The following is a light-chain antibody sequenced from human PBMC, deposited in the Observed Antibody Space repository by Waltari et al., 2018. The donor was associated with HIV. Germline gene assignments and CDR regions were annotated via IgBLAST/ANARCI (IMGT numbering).Light chain of an antibody. Sequence: QPVLTQPPPASGTPGHGVTISCSGSNSHIGTHSSSWYQPLPGMAPKLLIYRNKRRPSGIPDRFSGSRSGTSASLAISGLRSEDEADYYCATWDDSLIWVFGGGTKLTVL. CDR3: ATWDDSLIWV. CDR1: NSHIGTHS. J-gene: IGLJ3*02. V-gene: IGLV1-47*01. CDR2: RNK.